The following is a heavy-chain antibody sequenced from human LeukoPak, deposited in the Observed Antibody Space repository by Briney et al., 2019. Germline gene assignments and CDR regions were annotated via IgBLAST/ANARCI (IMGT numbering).Heavy chain of an antibody. J-gene: IGHJ4*02. V-gene: IGHV3-30-3*01. CDR3: ARAHYDILTAYLDY. CDR1: GFTFSSYA. Sequence: GGSLRLSCAASGFTFSSYAMHWVRQAPGKGLEWVAVISYDGSNKYYADSVKGRFTISRDNAKNSLYLQMNSLRAEDTAVYYCARAHYDILTAYLDYWGQGTLVTVSS. D-gene: IGHD3-9*01. CDR2: ISYDGSNK.